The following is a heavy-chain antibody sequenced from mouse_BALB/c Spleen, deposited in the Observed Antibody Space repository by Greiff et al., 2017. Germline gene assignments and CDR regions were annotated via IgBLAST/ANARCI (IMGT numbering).Heavy chain of an antibody. J-gene: IGHJ3*01. CDR3: ARSGGNYVEFAY. Sequence: VQLQQSGPELVKPGASVRISCKASGYTFTSYYIHWVKQRPGQGLEWIGWIYPGNVNTKYNEKFKGKATLTADKSSSTAYMQLSSLTSEDSAVYFCARSGGNYVEFAYWGQGTLVTVSA. V-gene: IGHV1S56*01. D-gene: IGHD2-1*01. CDR2: IYPGNVNT. CDR1: GYTFTSYY.